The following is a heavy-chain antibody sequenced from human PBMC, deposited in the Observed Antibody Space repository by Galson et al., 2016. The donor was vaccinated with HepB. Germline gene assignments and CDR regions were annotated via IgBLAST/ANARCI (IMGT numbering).Heavy chain of an antibody. Sequence: SETLSLTCTVSNGSIGSNYWSWIRQPPGKGLEWIGYISSSGSPDYSPSLKSRVTMSVYTSTNQFSLKLTSVNAADTAVYYCARERVFAYYASSGYLYFDHWGQGALVTVSS. CDR1: NGSIGSNY. D-gene: IGHD3-22*01. J-gene: IGHJ4*02. CDR2: ISSSGSP. V-gene: IGHV4-59*01. CDR3: ARERVFAYYASSGYLYFDH.